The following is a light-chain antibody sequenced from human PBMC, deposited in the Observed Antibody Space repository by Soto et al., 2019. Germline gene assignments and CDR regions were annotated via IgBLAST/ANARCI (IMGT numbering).Light chain of an antibody. CDR2: ETS. Sequence: DIHMTQSPSTLSASVGDRVTITCRASQNINSWLAWYQQKPGKAPKLLIYETSRLQGGVPSRFSGAGSGTDFTLTISGLQPEDFATYYCLQHSDYPFTFGQGTKLDI. V-gene: IGKV1-5*01. CDR3: LQHSDYPFT. J-gene: IGKJ2*01. CDR1: QNINSW.